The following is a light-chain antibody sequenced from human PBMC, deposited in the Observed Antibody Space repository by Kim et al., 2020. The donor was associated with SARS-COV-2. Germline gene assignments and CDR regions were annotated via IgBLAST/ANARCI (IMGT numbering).Light chain of an antibody. CDR3: AAWDDSLSAYV. CDR2: TDN. V-gene: IGLV1-47*01. CDR1: NSNIGSNY. Sequence: ELTQPPSASGTPGQRVTISCSGGNSNIGSNYVYWYQHLPGTAPKLLISTDNQRPSGVPDRFSGSKSGTSASLAITGLRSEDEAEYYCAAWDDSLSAYVFGTGTKVTVL. J-gene: IGLJ1*01.